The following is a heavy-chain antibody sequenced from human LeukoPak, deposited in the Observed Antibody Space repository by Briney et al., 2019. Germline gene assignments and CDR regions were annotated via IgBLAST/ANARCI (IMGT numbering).Heavy chain of an antibody. CDR1: GFSFSSYW. Sequence: PGGSLRLSCAASGFSFSSYWMHWVRQAPGKGLVWVSRINGDGSSTRYTDSVKGRFTISRDNAKNTLYLQMNSLRAEDTALYYCAKSSSWTYHYLDYWGQGALVTVSP. V-gene: IGHV3-74*01. CDR3: AKSSSWTYHYLDY. D-gene: IGHD6-13*01. J-gene: IGHJ4*02. CDR2: INGDGSST.